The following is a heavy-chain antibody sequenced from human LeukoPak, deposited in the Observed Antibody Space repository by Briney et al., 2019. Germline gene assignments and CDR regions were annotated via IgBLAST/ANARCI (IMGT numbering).Heavy chain of an antibody. Sequence: GGSLRLSCAASGFSFSSYWMHWVRQAPGKGLLWVSRINTDGSSTYYADSVKGRFTISRDNAKNTLYLQMNSLRAEDTAVYYCEGTTPPYYYYYMDVWGKGTTVTISS. V-gene: IGHV3-74*01. CDR1: GFSFSSYW. J-gene: IGHJ6*03. CDR2: INTDGSST. CDR3: EGTTPPYYYYYMDV. D-gene: IGHD2-2*01.